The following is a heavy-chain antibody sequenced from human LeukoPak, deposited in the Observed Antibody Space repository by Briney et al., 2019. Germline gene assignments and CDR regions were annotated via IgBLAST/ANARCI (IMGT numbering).Heavy chain of an antibody. CDR3: ARYYGSGTYAVDY. D-gene: IGHD3-10*01. Sequence: GGSLRLSCAASGFIFSTYYMHWVRQAPGKGLEWVSRLNSDGSSTTYADSVKGRFTISRDNAKNTLYLQMSSLRAEDTAVYYCARYYGSGTYAVDYWGQGTLVTVSS. CDR1: GFIFSTYY. V-gene: IGHV3-74*01. CDR2: LNSDGSST. J-gene: IGHJ4*02.